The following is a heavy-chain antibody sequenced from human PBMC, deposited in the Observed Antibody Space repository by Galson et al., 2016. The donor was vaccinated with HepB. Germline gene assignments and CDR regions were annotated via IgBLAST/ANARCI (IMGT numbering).Heavy chain of an antibody. CDR3: ASLGYYDRSFDD. D-gene: IGHD3-16*01. Sequence: SLRLSCAASGVTVSSKYMSWVRQAPGKGLQWVSFIYNDGTTFYNPSVRGRFSISRHDSQNTLHLQMSSLRPEDTAIYYCASLGYYDRSFDDWGQGTLVTVSS. V-gene: IGHV3-53*04. J-gene: IGHJ4*02. CDR1: GVTVSSKY. CDR2: IYNDGTT.